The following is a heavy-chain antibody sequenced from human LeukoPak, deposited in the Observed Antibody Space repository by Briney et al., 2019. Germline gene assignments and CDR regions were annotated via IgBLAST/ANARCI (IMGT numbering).Heavy chain of an antibody. J-gene: IGHJ4*02. CDR2: RSIYNGNT. V-gene: IGHV1-18*01. CDR3: ARGGPFPSSSSSREYYLDY. Sequence: ASVKVSCKASGYDFINYGISWVRQAPGQGLEWMGWRSIYNGNTDYKLQGRVTMTTDTSTNTAYMEVRSLRSDDTDVYYCARGGPFPSSSSSREYYLDYWGQGTLVTVSS. CDR1: GYDFINYG. D-gene: IGHD6-6*01.